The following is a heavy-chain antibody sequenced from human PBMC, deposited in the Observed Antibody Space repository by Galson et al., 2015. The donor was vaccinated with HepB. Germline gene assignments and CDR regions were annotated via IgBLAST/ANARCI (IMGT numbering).Heavy chain of an antibody. CDR2: ISYDGTNK. V-gene: IGHV3-30*18. Sequence: SLRLSCAASGFTFSNYGMHWVRQAPGRGLEWVAVISYDGTNKYYADSVKGRFTISRDNSKNTLYLQMNSLRAEDTAVYYCAKILGDCSSTSCPPFDYWGQGTLVTVSS. J-gene: IGHJ4*02. CDR3: AKILGDCSSTSCPPFDY. D-gene: IGHD2-2*01. CDR1: GFTFSNYG.